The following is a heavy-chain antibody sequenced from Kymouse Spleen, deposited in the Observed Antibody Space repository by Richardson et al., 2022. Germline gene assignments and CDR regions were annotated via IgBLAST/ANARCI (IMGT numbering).Heavy chain of an antibody. Sequence: QLQLQESGPGLVKPSETLSLTCTVSGGSISSSSYYWGWIRQPPGKGLEWIGSIYYSGSTYYNPSLKSRVTISVDTSKNQFSLKLSSVTAADTAVYYCARHQRITMVGDVWGQGTTVTVSS. CDR1: GGSISSSSYY. D-gene: IGHD3-10*01. CDR3: ARHQRITMVGDV. V-gene: IGHV4-39*01. J-gene: IGHJ6*02. CDR2: IYYSGST.